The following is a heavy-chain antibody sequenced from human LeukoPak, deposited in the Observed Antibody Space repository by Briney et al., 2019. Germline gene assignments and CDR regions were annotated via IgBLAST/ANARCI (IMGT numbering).Heavy chain of an antibody. Sequence: GESLKISCKGSGFISTNYWIAWVRQMPGKGLEWMGIVYSGDSDTKYSPSFQGQVTISVDKSIHTAFLQWSSLKASDTAVYYCARQGIAAAGDYWGQGTLVTVSS. CDR2: VYSGDSDT. D-gene: IGHD6-13*01. V-gene: IGHV5-51*01. CDR3: ARQGIAAAGDY. J-gene: IGHJ4*02. CDR1: GFISTNYW.